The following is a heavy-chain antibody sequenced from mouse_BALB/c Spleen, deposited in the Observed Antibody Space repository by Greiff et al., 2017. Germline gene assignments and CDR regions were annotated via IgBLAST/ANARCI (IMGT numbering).Heavy chain of an antibody. J-gene: IGHJ4*01. CDR3: ARFYDGDYVRNFYAMDY. Sequence: EVQLQQSGPELVKPGASVKISCKASGYSFTGYFMNWVMQSHGKSLEWIGRINPYNGDTFYNQKFKGKATLTVDKSSSTAHMELRSLASEDSAVYYCARFYDGDYVRNFYAMDYWGQGNSVTVSS. CDR1: GYSFTGYF. V-gene: IGHV1-20*02. CDR2: INPYNGDT. D-gene: IGHD2-3*01.